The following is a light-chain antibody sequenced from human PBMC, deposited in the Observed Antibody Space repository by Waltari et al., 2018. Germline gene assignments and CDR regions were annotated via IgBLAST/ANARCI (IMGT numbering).Light chain of an antibody. CDR1: QSVSRN. V-gene: IGKV3-15*01. CDR2: GAS. CDR3: QQYNDWPLP. Sequence: EIVMTQSPATLSVSPGERATLSCRASQSVSRNVAWYQQKPGPAPSLLIYGASTRATGIPARLRGSGSGTEFTRTISSLQSEDFAVYYCQQYNDWPLPFGQGTRLDIK. J-gene: IGKJ5*01.